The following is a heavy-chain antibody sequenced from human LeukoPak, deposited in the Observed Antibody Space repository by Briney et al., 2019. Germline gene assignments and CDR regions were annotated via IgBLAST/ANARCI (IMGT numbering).Heavy chain of an antibody. CDR3: AKSRSGYAETRDY. D-gene: IGHD5-12*01. CDR1: GFTYSNYA. CDR2: ISGSGGST. J-gene: IGHJ4*02. Sequence: GGSLRLSCAASGFTYSNYAMSWVRQAPGKGLEWVSAISGSGGSTYYADSVKGRFTISRDNSKNTLYLQMNSLRAEDTAVYYCAKSRSGYAETRDYWGQGTLVTVSS. V-gene: IGHV3-23*01.